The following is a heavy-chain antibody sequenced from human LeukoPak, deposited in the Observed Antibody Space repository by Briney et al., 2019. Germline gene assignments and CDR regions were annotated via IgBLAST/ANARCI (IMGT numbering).Heavy chain of an antibody. CDR1: GGSISSYY. Sequence: SETLSLTCAVSGGSISSYYWSWIRQPPGKRLGWIGYTSYSGSTDYNPSLKSRVTMSVDTSKNQFSLKLSSVIAADTAIYYCARAFDSSYDSSYYFDFWGQGTLVTVSS. CDR2: TSYSGST. D-gene: IGHD3-22*01. J-gene: IGHJ4*02. V-gene: IGHV4-59*04. CDR3: ARAFDSSYDSSYYFDF.